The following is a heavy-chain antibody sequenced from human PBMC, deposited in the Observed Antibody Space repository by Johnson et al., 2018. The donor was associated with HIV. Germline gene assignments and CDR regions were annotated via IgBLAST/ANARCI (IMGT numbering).Heavy chain of an antibody. J-gene: IGHJ3*02. CDR1: GFTFSRYW. Sequence: VQLVESGGGLVQSGGSLRLSCAASGFTFSRYWMSWVRQAPGKGLEWVANIKEDGSEEYYVDSVKGRFIISRDNAKNSLYLQMNSLRAEDTAVYYCARGHWACDIWGQGTMVTVSS. V-gene: IGHV3-7*05. CDR3: ARGHWACDI. CDR2: IKEDGSEE. D-gene: IGHD1-1*01.